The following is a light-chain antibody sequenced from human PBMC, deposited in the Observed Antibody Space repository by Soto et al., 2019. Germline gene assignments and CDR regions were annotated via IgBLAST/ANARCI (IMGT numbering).Light chain of an antibody. CDR1: SSDVGGYNF. V-gene: IGLV2-8*01. J-gene: IGLJ1*01. Sequence: QSVLTQPPSASGSPGQSVAISCTGTSSDVGGYNFLSWYQQHPGKAPKLIIYEVTKLPSGVPDRFSGSKSGNTASLTVSGLQADDEAAYYCSAYAGSNNRQVFGTGTKVTVL. CDR2: EVT. CDR3: SAYAGSNNRQV.